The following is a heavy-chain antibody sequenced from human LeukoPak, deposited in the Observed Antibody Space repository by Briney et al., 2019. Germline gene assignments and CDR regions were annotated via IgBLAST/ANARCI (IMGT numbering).Heavy chain of an antibody. D-gene: IGHD1-1*01. V-gene: IGHV3-13*01. CDR3: ARVAKERVGGVYYFDY. CDR2: ISTAGDT. CDR1: GFTFSDYD. J-gene: IGHJ4*02. Sequence: GGSLRLSCAASGFTFSDYDMHWLRQATGKGLEWVSAISTAGDTYYTGSVKGRFTISRENAKNSLYLQMNSLRAGDTAVYYCARVAKERVGGVYYFDYWGQGTLVTVSS.